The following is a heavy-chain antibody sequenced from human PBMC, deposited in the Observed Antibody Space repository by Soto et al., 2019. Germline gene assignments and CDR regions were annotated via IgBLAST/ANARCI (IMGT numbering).Heavy chain of an antibody. Sequence: EVQLAESGGGLVPPGGSLRLYCAASVFTVSSNYISWVRHAPGKGLEWVSVVYIGGNTYYAESVEDRFTISRANFQNMPYLQLKSLRAEDTAVYYCAGSVGGGFDYWGQGTLVTVSS. D-gene: IGHD3-16*01. CDR1: VFTVSSNY. CDR3: AGSVGGGFDY. CDR2: VYIGGNT. V-gene: IGHV3-66*01. J-gene: IGHJ4*02.